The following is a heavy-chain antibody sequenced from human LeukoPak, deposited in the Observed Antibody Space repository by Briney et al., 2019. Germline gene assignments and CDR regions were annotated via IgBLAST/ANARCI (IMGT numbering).Heavy chain of an antibody. CDR3: ARQNIYCSRTSCYEVDWFDP. J-gene: IGHJ5*02. Sequence: SETLSLTCTVSGGPISSYYWSWIRQPAGKGLEWIGRIYTSGSTNYNPSLKSRVTMSVDTSKNQFSLKLSSVTAADTAVYYCARQNIYCSRTSCYEVDWFDPWGQGTLVTVSS. CDR1: GGPISSYY. D-gene: IGHD2-2*01. CDR2: IYTSGST. V-gene: IGHV4-4*07.